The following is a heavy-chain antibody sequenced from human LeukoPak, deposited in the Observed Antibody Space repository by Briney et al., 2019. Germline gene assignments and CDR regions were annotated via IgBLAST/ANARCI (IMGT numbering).Heavy chain of an antibody. CDR1: GFAFSSDS. Sequence: KPGRCLRLSCAASGFAFSSDSMNWGRQAPGKGLGWVSSISSTSSDIYYADSVKGRFAISRDNARNSLYLQMTSLRAEHKAVSYCARDRAYEFSITMDRGVSPYGMDVWGQGTTVTVSS. J-gene: IGHJ6*02. V-gene: IGHV3-21*01. D-gene: IGHD3-10*01. CDR2: ISSTSSDI. CDR3: ARDRAYEFSITMDRGVSPYGMDV.